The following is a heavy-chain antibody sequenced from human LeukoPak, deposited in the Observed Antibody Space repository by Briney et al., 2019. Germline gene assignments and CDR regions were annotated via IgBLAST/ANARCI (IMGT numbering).Heavy chain of an antibody. CDR2: INHSGST. CDR1: GGSFSGYY. V-gene: IGHV4-34*01. Sequence: PSETLSLTCAVYGGSFSGYYWSWIRQPPGKGLEWIGGINHSGSTNYNPSLKSRVTISVDTSKNQFSLKLSSVTAADTAVYYCATSSTRPNWGQGTMVTVSS. CDR3: ATSSTRPN. D-gene: IGHD2-2*01. J-gene: IGHJ3*01.